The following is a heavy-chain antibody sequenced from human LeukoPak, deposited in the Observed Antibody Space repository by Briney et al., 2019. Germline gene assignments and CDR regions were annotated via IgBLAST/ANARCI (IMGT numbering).Heavy chain of an antibody. CDR1: GFTFSSYW. CDR2: INSDGSST. V-gene: IGHV3-74*01. J-gene: IGHJ6*03. Sequence: NPGGSLRLSCAASGFTFSSYWMHWVRHAPGKGLVWVSRINSDGSSTSYADSVKGRFTISRDNAKNSLYLQMNSLRAEDTALYYCAKMVRGVIKNYYYYYMDVWGKGTTVTISS. D-gene: IGHD3-10*01. CDR3: AKMVRGVIKNYYYYYMDV.